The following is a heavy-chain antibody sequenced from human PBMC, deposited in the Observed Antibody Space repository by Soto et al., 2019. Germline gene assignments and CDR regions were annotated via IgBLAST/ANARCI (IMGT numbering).Heavy chain of an antibody. CDR3: AKDGKMATIPFDY. CDR1: GFTFSSYG. CDR2: ISYDGSNK. Sequence: QVQLVESGGGVVQPGRSLRLSCAASGFTFSSYGMQWVRQAPGKGLEWVAVISYDGSNKYYADSVKGRFTISRDNSKNTLYLQMNSLRAEDTAVYYCAKDGKMATIPFDYWGQGTLVTVSS. J-gene: IGHJ4*02. D-gene: IGHD5-12*01. V-gene: IGHV3-30*18.